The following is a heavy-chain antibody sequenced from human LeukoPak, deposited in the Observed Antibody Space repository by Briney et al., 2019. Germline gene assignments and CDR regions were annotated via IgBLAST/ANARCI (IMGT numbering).Heavy chain of an antibody. V-gene: IGHV1-69*05. CDR1: GGTFSSYA. CDR2: IIPIFGTA. D-gene: IGHD3-22*01. Sequence: SVKVSCKASGGTFSSYAISWVRQAPGQGLEWMGRIIPIFGTANYAQRFQGRVTITTDESTSTAYMELSSLRSEDTAVYYCARGRDSSGYYYDYWGQGTLVTVSS. CDR3: ARGRDSSGYYYDY. J-gene: IGHJ4*02.